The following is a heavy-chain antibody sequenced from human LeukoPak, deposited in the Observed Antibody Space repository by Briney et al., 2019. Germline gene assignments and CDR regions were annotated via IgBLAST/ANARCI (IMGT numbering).Heavy chain of an antibody. CDR1: GGSISSYY. J-gene: IGHJ4*02. CDR2: IYYSGST. D-gene: IGHD6-13*01. V-gene: IGHV4-59*01. CDR3: ARVAAAGNDY. Sequence: SETLSLTCTVSGGSISSYYWSWIRQLPGKGLEWIGYIYYSGSTNCNPSLKSRVTISVDTSKNQFSLKLSSVTAADTAVYYCARVAAAGNDYWGQGTLVTVSS.